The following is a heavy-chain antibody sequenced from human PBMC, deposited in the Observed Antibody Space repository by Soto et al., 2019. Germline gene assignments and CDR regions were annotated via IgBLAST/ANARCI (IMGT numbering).Heavy chain of an antibody. J-gene: IGHJ4*02. D-gene: IGHD3-16*02. CDR2: FDPEDGET. CDR1: GHTLTELS. CDR3: ATFADYVWGSYRFDY. Sequence: ASVKVSCKVSGHTLTELSMHWVRQAPGKGLEWMGGFDPEDGETIYAQKFQGRVTMTEDTSTDTAYMELSSLRSEDTAVYYCATFADYVWGSYRFDYWGQGTLVTVSS. V-gene: IGHV1-24*01.